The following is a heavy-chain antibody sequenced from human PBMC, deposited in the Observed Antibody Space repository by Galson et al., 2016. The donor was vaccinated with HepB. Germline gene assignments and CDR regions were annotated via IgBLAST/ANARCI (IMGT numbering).Heavy chain of an antibody. Sequence: QSGAEVKKPGESLKISCKVSGNSFTNYWIGWVRQMPGKGLEWMGIIYSDDSDTRYMPSFQGQVTMYVDKSVSTAYLQWSSLKASDSAMYYCARFFDSATHYSGSESYYSGWFGPWGQGTLVSVSS. CDR3: ARFFDSATHYSGSESYYSGWFGP. CDR2: IYSDDSDT. V-gene: IGHV5-51*01. D-gene: IGHD3-10*01. J-gene: IGHJ5*02. CDR1: GNSFTNYW.